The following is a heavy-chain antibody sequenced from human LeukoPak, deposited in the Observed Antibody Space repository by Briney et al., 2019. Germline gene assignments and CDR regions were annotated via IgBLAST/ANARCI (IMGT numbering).Heavy chain of an antibody. J-gene: IGHJ4*02. V-gene: IGHV3-7*01. Sequence: GGSLRLSCAASGFTFSNYWMSWVRQAPGKGLEWVANIKQDGSEKYYVDSLKGRFTISRDNAKNSLYLELSSLRAADTAVYYCARDPGHDTSNYGGLDFWGQGTLVTVSS. CDR2: IKQDGSEK. CDR1: GFTFSNYW. D-gene: IGHD4-11*01. CDR3: ARDPGHDTSNYGGLDF.